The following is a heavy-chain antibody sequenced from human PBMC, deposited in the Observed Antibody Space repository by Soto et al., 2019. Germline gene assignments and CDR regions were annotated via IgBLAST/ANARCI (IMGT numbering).Heavy chain of an antibody. V-gene: IGHV3-48*01. Sequence: GGSLRLSCAASGFTFSSYSMNWVRQAPGKGLEWVSYISSSSSTIYYADSVKGRFTISRDNAKNSLYLQMNSLRAEDTAVYYCAREWGGTANYMDVWGKGTTVTVSS. CDR3: AREWGGTANYMDV. CDR1: GFTFSSYS. D-gene: IGHD3-10*01. CDR2: ISSSSSTI. J-gene: IGHJ6*03.